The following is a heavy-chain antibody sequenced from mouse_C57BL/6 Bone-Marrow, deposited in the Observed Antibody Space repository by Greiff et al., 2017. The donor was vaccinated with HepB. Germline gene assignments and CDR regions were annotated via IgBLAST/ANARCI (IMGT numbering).Heavy chain of an antibody. J-gene: IGHJ1*03. D-gene: IGHD1-1*01. CDR2: IWTGGGT. CDR1: GFSLTSYA. V-gene: IGHV2-9-1*01. Sequence: VHLVESGPGLVAPSQSLSITCTVSGFSLTSYAISWVRQPPGKGLEWLGVIWTGGGTNYNSALKSRLSISKDNSKSQVFLKMNSLQTDDTARYYCARNSITTVVAIHWYFDVWGTGTTVTVSS. CDR3: ARNSITTVVAIHWYFDV.